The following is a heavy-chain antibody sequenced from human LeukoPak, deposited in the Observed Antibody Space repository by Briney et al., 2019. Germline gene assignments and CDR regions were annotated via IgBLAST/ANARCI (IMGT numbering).Heavy chain of an antibody. CDR3: ARGGVAPSFPFDY. V-gene: IGHV3-48*01. CDR2: ISSSSSTI. J-gene: IGHJ4*02. Sequence: GGSLRLSCAASGFTFSSYSMNWVRQAPGKGLEWVSYISSSSSTIYYADSVKGRFTISRDNSKNTLYLQMNSLRGEDTAVYYCARGGVAPSFPFDYWGQGTLVTVSS. D-gene: IGHD2-15*01. CDR1: GFTFSSYS.